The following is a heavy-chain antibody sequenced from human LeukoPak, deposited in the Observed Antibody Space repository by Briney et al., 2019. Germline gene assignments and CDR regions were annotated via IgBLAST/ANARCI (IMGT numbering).Heavy chain of an antibody. J-gene: IGHJ2*01. V-gene: IGHV6-1*01. CDR1: GDSVSSDSAA. CDR2: TYYRSKWYY. CDR3: TRDSPESSWHFDL. Sequence: SQTLSLTCAISGDSVSSDSAAWNWIRQSPSRGLEWLGRTYYRSKWYYGYAESVKSRITINPDTSKNQFSLHLNSVTPEDTAVYHCTRDSPESSWHFDLWGRGTLVTVS. D-gene: IGHD1-14*01.